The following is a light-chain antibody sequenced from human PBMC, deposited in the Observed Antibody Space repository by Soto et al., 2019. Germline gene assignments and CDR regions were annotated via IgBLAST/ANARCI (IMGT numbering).Light chain of an antibody. CDR1: QSISSW. J-gene: IGKJ2*01. CDR2: KAS. CDR3: QQYNSYST. Sequence: DIQMTQSPSTLSASVGDRVTITCRASQSISSWLAWYQQKPGKAPKLLIYKASSLESGVPSRFSGSGSGTALTLTYSSLQPDDCATYYCQQYNSYSTFGQETKLEIK. V-gene: IGKV1-5*03.